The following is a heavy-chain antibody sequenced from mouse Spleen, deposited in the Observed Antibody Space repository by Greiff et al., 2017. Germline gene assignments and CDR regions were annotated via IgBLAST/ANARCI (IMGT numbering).Heavy chain of an antibody. Sequence: VQLQQSGTVLARPGASVKMSCKTSGYTFTSYWMHWVKQRPGQGLEWIGAIYPGNSDTSYTQKFKGKAKLTAVTSASTAYMELSSLTNEDSAVYYCTRWAGYYYGSSYFYWYFDVWGTGTTVTVSS. V-gene: IGHV1-5*01. CDR2: IYPGNSDT. D-gene: IGHD1-1*01. CDR1: GYTFTSYW. CDR3: TRWAGYYYGSSYFYWYFDV. J-gene: IGHJ1*03.